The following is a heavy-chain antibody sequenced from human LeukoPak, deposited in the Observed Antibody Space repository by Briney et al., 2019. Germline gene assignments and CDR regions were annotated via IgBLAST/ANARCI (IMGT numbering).Heavy chain of an antibody. CDR3: AKDTHPVVRGSPIS. Sequence: PGRSLRLSCAASGLTFDDYAMHWVRQAPGKGLEWVSGISWNSGSIGYADSVKGRFTISRDNAKNSLYLQMNSLRAEDTALYYCAKDTHPVVRGSPISWGQGTLVTVFS. D-gene: IGHD3-10*01. J-gene: IGHJ4*02. V-gene: IGHV3-9*01. CDR1: GLTFDDYA. CDR2: ISWNSGSI.